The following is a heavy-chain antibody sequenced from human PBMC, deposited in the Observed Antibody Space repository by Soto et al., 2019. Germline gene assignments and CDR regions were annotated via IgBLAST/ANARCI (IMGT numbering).Heavy chain of an antibody. Sequence: QVHLVESGGGVVQPGRSLRLSCTASGFTFSSYGMSWVRQAPGKGLEWMTIISYDGSLKYYADSVKGRFTVSRDNSKNTLYLQMKSLRADDTAVYYCAKEIKPVSSPWDFDYWGQGTLVTVSS. CDR1: GFTFSSYG. CDR3: AKEIKPVSSPWDFDY. CDR2: ISYDGSLK. J-gene: IGHJ4*02. D-gene: IGHD1-26*01. V-gene: IGHV3-30*18.